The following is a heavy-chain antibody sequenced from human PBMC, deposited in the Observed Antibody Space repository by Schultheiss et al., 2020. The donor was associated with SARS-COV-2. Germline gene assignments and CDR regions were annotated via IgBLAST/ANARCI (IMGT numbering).Heavy chain of an antibody. CDR3: ARDGGGGIVEGGWFDP. CDR1: GGSVSSGSYY. CDR2: IYYSGST. V-gene: IGHV4-61*01. Sequence: ESLKISCTVSGGSVSSGSYYWSWIRQPPGKGLEWIGYIYYSGSTNYNPSLKSRVTISVDTSKNQFSLKLSSVTAADTAVYYCARDGGGGIVEGGWFDPWGQGTLVTVSS. D-gene: IGHD2-15*01. J-gene: IGHJ5*02.